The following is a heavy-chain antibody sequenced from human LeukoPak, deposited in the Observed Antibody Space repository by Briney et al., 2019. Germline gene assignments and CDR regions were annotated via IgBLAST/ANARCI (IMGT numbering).Heavy chain of an antibody. D-gene: IGHD4-17*01. CDR2: IYYSGST. CDR3: ARGNDYGVFRG. Sequence: PSETLSLTCTVSGGSISSYYWSWIRKPPGKGLEWIGYIYYSGSTNYNPSLKSRVTISVDTSKNQFSLKLSSVTAADTAVYYCARGNDYGVFRGWGQGTLVTVSS. CDR1: GGSISSYY. J-gene: IGHJ4*02. V-gene: IGHV4-59*01.